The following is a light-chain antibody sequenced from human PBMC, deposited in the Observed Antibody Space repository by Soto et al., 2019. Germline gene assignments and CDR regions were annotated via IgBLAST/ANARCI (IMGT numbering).Light chain of an antibody. CDR3: QKRGTLWT. CDR1: QNVSSY. Sequence: EIVLTQSPATLSLSPGERGTLSCRASQNVSSYLAWYQKKPGQAPRLLIYDASNRATGIPARFSGSGSGTAFPPTISSQEPEDFEVYYCQKRGTLWTFGKGPRWKSN. V-gene: IGKV3-11*01. J-gene: IGKJ1*01. CDR2: DAS.